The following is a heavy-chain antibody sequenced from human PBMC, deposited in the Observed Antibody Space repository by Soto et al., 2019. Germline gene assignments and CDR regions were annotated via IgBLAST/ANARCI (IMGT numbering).Heavy chain of an antibody. CDR1: GFTFSSYG. V-gene: IGHV3-33*01. J-gene: IGHJ3*01. D-gene: IGHD3-22*01. CDR2: IWYDGSNK. Sequence: QVQLVESGGGVVQPGRSLRLSCAASGFTFSSYGMHWVRQAPGKGLEWVAVIWYDGSNKYYADSVKGRFTISSDNSKNTLYLQMNILRAEDTAVYYCTSGDYYDSSGSRSHASDFWGQGTMVIVSS. CDR3: TSGDYYDSSGSRSHASDF.